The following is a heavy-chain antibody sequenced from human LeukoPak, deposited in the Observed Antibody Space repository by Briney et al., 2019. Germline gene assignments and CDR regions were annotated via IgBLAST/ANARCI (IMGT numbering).Heavy chain of an antibody. J-gene: IGHJ4*02. Sequence: PSETLSLTCIVSGGSISSYYWSWIRQPAGKGLEWIGRIYISGTTNYNPSLKSRVTISVDKSKNQFSLKLNSVTAADTAVYYCARDGSPYSSGWIDYWGQGTLVTVSS. V-gene: IGHV4-4*07. CDR2: IYISGTT. CDR1: GGSISSYY. D-gene: IGHD6-19*01. CDR3: ARDGSPYSSGWIDY.